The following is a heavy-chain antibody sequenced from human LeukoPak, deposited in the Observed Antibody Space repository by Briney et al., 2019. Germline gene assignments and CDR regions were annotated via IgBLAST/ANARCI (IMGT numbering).Heavy chain of an antibody. CDR2: INHSGST. V-gene: IGHV4-34*01. CDR3: ARGPYDSSGYYFFGATDRFFDY. Sequence: TSETLSLTCAVYGGSFSGYYWSWIRQPPGKGLEWIGEINHSGSTNYNPSLKSRVTISVDTSRNQFSLKLSSVTAADTAVYYCARGPYDSSGYYFFGATDRFFDYWGQGTLVTVSS. CDR1: GGSFSGYY. J-gene: IGHJ4*02. D-gene: IGHD3-22*01.